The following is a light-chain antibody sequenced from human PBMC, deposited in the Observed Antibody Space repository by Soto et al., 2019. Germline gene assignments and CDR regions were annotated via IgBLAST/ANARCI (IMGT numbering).Light chain of an antibody. CDR1: QNVRTF. CDR3: QQYYTTPTWT. Sequence: DIILTQSPDTLSLSPGERATLSCRASQNVRTFLAWYQQKPGQAPRLLISDASYRATGVPPRFSGSGSGTDFTLTISSLEPEDFAVYYCQQYYTTPTWTFGQGTKVEVK. V-gene: IGKV3-11*01. J-gene: IGKJ1*01. CDR2: DAS.